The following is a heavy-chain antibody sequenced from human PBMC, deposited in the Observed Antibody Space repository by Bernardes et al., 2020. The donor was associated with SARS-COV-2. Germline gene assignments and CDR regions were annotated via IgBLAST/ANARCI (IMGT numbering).Heavy chain of an antibody. V-gene: IGHV3-7*01. CDR2: IKQDGSDR. J-gene: IGHJ6*02. CDR3: ARDLDSGMDV. CDR1: GFTFSSYW. Sequence: GESLRLSCRASGFTFSSYWMSWVRQAPGKGLEWVANIKQDGSDRYYVDSVKGRFTVSRDNAKNTLYLQMNSLRVEDTALYYCARDLDSGMDVWGQGTTVTVSS.